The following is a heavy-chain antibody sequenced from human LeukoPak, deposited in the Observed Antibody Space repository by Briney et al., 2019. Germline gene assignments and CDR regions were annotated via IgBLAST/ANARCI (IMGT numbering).Heavy chain of an antibody. Sequence: ASVKVSCRASGYTFTSYGISWVRQAPGQGLEGMGIINPSGGSTSYAQKFQGRVTMTRDTSTNTAYMELRSLRSDDTAVYYCARDGGIVATMTDYWGQGTLVTVSS. CDR3: ARDGGIVATMTDY. V-gene: IGHV1-46*01. D-gene: IGHD5-12*01. CDR1: GYTFTSYG. CDR2: INPSGGST. J-gene: IGHJ4*02.